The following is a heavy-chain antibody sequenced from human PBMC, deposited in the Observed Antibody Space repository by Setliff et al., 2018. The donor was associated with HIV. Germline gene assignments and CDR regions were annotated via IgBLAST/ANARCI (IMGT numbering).Heavy chain of an antibody. Sequence: ASVKVSCKSSGYTFTAHHIHWVRQAPGQGPEWMGWIIPKSGETSCAEKFRGRVTMTRDTSLSTAYMELSWLTSDDTAVYYCARVVDRDYDFWSAYEYWGQGTMVTV. CDR3: ARVVDRDYDFWSAYEY. V-gene: IGHV1-2*02. J-gene: IGHJ4*02. D-gene: IGHD3-3*01. CDR2: IIPKSGET. CDR1: GYTFTAHH.